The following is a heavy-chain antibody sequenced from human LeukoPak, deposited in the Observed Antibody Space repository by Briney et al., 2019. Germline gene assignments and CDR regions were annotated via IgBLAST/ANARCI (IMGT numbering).Heavy chain of an antibody. D-gene: IGHD3-3*01. CDR3: ARGSYDFWSRTYYFDY. CDR1: GYTFTSYY. V-gene: IGHV1-2*02. CDR2: INPYSGGT. Sequence: ASVKVSCKASGYTFTSYYMHWVRQAPGQGLEWMGWINPYSGGTKFAQKFQGRVTMTRDTSISTAYMELSRLRSDDTVVYYCARGSYDFWSRTYYFDYWGQGTLVTVSS. J-gene: IGHJ4*02.